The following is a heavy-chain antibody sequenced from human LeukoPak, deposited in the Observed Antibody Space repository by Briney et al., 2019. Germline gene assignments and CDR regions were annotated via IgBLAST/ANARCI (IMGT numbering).Heavy chain of an antibody. CDR2: INYNGSSI. J-gene: IGHJ4*02. D-gene: IGHD6-19*01. Sequence: PGGSLRLSCAASGFTFSNYGMNWVRQAQGKGLEWISYINYNGSSIYYADSVKGRFTISRDNAKNSLYLQMSSLRDEDTAVYYCARHYFRRAVPGGADYWGQGALVTVSS. V-gene: IGHV3-48*02. CDR1: GFTFSNYG. CDR3: ARHYFRRAVPGGADY.